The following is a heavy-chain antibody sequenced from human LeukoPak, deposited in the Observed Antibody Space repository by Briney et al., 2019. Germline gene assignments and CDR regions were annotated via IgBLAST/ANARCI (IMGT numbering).Heavy chain of an antibody. CDR1: GGSISSYY. V-gene: IGHV4-59*01. CDR2: IYYSGST. D-gene: IGHD6-13*01. Sequence: PSETLSLTCTVSGGSISSYYWSWIRQPPGKGLEWIGYIYYSGSTNYNPSLKSRVTISVDTSKNQFSLKLSSVTAADTAVYYCARDAGSSSWSAYYYGMDVWGQGTTVTVSS. CDR3: ARDAGSSSWSAYYYGMDV. J-gene: IGHJ6*02.